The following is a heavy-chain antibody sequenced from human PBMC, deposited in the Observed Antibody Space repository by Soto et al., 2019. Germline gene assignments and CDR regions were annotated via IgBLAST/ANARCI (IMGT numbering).Heavy chain of an antibody. J-gene: IGHJ5*02. CDR3: AKDPGRYLGNPYNWFDP. D-gene: IGHD3-16*02. CDR1: GFTFSSYG. V-gene: IGHV3-30*18. CDR2: ISYDGSNK. Sequence: QVQLVESGGGVVQPGRSLRLSCAASGFTFSSYGMHWVRQAPGKGLEWVAVISYDGSNKYYADSVKGRFTISRDNSKNTLYLQMNSLRAEDTAVYYCAKDPGRYLGNPYNWFDPWGQGTLVTVSS.